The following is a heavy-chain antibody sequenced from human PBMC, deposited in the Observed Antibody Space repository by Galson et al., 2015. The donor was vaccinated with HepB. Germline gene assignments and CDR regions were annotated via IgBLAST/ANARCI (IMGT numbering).Heavy chain of an antibody. V-gene: IGHV1-69*13. CDR3: ARDVAVRNHNYYYYGMDV. CDR2: IIPIFGTA. J-gene: IGHJ6*02. CDR1: GGTFSSYA. D-gene: IGHD1-14*01. Sequence: SVKVSCKASGGTFSSYAISWVRQAPGQGLEWMGGIIPIFGTANYAQKFQGRVTITADESTSTAYMELSSLRSEDTAVYYCARDVAVRNHNYYYYGMDVWGQGTTVTVSS.